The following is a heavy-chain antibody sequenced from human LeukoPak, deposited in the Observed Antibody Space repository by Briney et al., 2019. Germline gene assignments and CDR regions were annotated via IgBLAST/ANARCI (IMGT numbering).Heavy chain of an antibody. CDR2: IYYSGST. J-gene: IGHJ3*02. CDR1: GGSISSGDYY. CDR3: ARAVVVVTAPDAFDI. D-gene: IGHD2-21*02. V-gene: IGHV4-30-4*01. Sequence: PSETLSLTCTVSGGSISSGDYYWSWLRQPPGKGLEWLGYIYYSGSTYYNPSLKSRVTISVDTSKTQFSLKLSSVTAADTAVYYCARAVVVVTAPDAFDIWGQGTMVTVSS.